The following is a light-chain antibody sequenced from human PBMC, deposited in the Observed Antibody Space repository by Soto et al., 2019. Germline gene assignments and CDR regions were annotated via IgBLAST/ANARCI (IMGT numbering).Light chain of an antibody. CDR1: TSTVGGNP. J-gene: IGLJ3*02. V-gene: IGLV1-44*01. Sequence: QAVVTQPPSASGTPGQRVTISCSGSTSTVGGNPVNWYQQLPGTAPKLLIYSNSQRPSGVPDRFSGSNSGTSASLAISGLQSEDEADYFCSTWDDSLNGPVFGGGTKLTVL. CDR2: SNS. CDR3: STWDDSLNGPV.